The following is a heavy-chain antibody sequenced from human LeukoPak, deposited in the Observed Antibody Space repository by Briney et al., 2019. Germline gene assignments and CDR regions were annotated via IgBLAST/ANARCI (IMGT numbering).Heavy chain of an antibody. J-gene: IGHJ4*02. D-gene: IGHD6-6*01. Sequence: SVKVSCKASGYIFTSYGISWVRQAPGQGLEWMGRIIPILGIANYAQKFQGRVTITADKSTSTAYMELSSLRSEDTAVYYCARGPYSSSYDFDYWGQGTLVTVSS. V-gene: IGHV1-69*04. CDR3: ARGPYSSSYDFDY. CDR1: GYIFTSYG. CDR2: IIPILGIA.